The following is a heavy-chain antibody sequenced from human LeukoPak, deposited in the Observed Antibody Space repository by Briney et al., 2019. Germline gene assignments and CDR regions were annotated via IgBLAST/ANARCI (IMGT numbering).Heavy chain of an antibody. V-gene: IGHV3-30*02. CDR1: GFTFSSYN. Sequence: GGSLRLSCAASGFTFSSYNMHWVRQAPGKGLEWVAFLRYDGNNAYYADSMKGRFTVSRDNSKNGLFLQMNNLRAEDTAVYYCSRGAIGHQLGRQFDLWGQGTLVTVSS. CDR3: SRGAIGHQLGRQFDL. CDR2: LRYDGNNA. D-gene: IGHD2-2*01. J-gene: IGHJ4*02.